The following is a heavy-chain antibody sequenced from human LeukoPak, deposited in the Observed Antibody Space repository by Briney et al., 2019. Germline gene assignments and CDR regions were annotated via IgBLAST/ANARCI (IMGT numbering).Heavy chain of an antibody. J-gene: IGHJ4*02. CDR3: ARDGYYYDSSGYYLDY. CDR2: INPSGGST. Sequence: ASVKVSFKASGYTSTSYYMHWVRQAPGQGLEWMGIINPSGGSTSYAQKFQGRVTMTRDTSTSTVYMELSSLRSEDTAVYYCARDGYYYDSSGYYLDYWGQGTLVTVSS. V-gene: IGHV1-46*01. CDR1: GYTSTSYY. D-gene: IGHD3-22*01.